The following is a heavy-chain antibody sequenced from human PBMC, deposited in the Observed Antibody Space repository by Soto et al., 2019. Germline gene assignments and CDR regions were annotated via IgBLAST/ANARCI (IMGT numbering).Heavy chain of an antibody. CDR3: TRDLIILVVPAAHDY. CDR1: GFTFSNYW. D-gene: IGHD2-2*01. V-gene: IGHV3-7*01. CDR2: IKQDGSEK. J-gene: IGHJ4*02. Sequence: GGSLRLSCAASGFTFSNYWMSWVRQAPGKGLEWVANIKQDGSEKYYVDSVNGRFTVSRDNAKNSLYLQMNSLRAEDTAAYYCTRDLIILVVPAAHDYWGQGTVVTAPQ.